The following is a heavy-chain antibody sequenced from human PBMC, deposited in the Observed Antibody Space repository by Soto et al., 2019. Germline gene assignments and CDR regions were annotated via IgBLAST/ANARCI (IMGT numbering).Heavy chain of an antibody. Sequence: EVQLLESGGGLVQPGGSLRLSCTASGFTFVNYAMTWVRQAPGKGLEWVSVISGSSVITYYADSVKGRFTISRDNSKNTLYLQMNYLSAVDTSVYYCAKDLGDTSLVGFDCWGQGTLVTVSS. CDR3: AKDLGDTSLVGFDC. J-gene: IGHJ4*02. CDR1: GFTFVNYA. V-gene: IGHV3-23*01. CDR2: ISGSSVIT. D-gene: IGHD2-21*02.